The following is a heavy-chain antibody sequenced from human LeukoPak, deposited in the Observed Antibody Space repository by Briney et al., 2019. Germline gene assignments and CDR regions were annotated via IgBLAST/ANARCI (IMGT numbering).Heavy chain of an antibody. J-gene: IGHJ6*03. CDR2: ISSSSSYI. V-gene: IGHV3-21*01. Sequence: GGSLRLSCAACGFTFSSYSMNWVRQAPGEGLEWVSSISSSSSYIYYADSVKGRFTISRHNAKNSLYLQMNSLRAEDTAVYYCARGGVDTAMVRYMDVWGKGTTVTVSS. CDR3: ARGGVDTAMVRYMDV. CDR1: GFTFSSYS. D-gene: IGHD5-18*01.